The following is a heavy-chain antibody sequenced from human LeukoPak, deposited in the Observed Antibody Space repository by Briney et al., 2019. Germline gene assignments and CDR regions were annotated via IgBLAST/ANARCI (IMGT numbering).Heavy chain of an antibody. CDR3: ANCAGGIAARPGY. D-gene: IGHD6-6*01. CDR1: GFTVSSNY. V-gene: IGHV3-21*01. J-gene: IGHJ4*02. CDR2: ISSSSTYI. Sequence: GGSLRLSCAASGFTVSSNYMSWVRQAPGKGLEWVSSISSSSTYIYYADSVKGRFTISRDNAKNSLYLQMNSLRAEDTAVYYCANCAGGIAARPGYWGQGTLVTVSS.